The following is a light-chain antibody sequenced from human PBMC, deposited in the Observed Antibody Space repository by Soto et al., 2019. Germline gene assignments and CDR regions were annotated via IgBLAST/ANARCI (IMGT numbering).Light chain of an antibody. Sequence: EIVLTQSPGTLSLSPGERATLSCRASRSISSTYLAWYQQKPGQAPRLLIYGASSRATGIPDRFSGSGSGTAFTLTISSLEPEDFAVYYCQQYGGSPPYTFGQGTKLEIK. CDR2: GAS. J-gene: IGKJ2*01. V-gene: IGKV3-20*01. CDR3: QQYGGSPPYT. CDR1: RSISSTY.